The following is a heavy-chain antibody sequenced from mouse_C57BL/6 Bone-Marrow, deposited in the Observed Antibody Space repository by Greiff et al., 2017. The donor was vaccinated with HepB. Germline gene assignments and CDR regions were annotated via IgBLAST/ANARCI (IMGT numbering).Heavy chain of an antibody. CDR1: GYSFTSYY. J-gene: IGHJ3*01. CDR3: ARRDYCPAWFAY. CDR2: LYPGSGNP. D-gene: IGHD2-13*01. Sequence: QVQLQQSGPELVKPGASVKISCKASGYSFTSYYIHWVKQRPGQGRAWIGWLYPGSGNPKSNEKFKGKATLTADTSSSTAYMQLSSLTSEDSAVYYCARRDYCPAWFAYWGQGTLVTVSA. V-gene: IGHV1-66*01.